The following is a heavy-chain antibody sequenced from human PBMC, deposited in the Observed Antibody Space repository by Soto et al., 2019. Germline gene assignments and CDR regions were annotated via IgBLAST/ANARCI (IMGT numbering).Heavy chain of an antibody. V-gene: IGHV3-30*18. CDR2: ISYDGSIK. D-gene: IGHD6-19*01. CDR3: AKDGGQWVAVAGRGPY. Sequence: QVQLVESGGGVVQPGRSLRLSCAASGFTFSSYGMHWVRQAPGKGLEWVAAISYDGSIKYYADSVKGRFTISRDNSKNTLYLQMNSVRAEDKAVFYCAKDGGQWVAVAGRGPYWGQGTLVTVSS. CDR1: GFTFSSYG. J-gene: IGHJ4*02.